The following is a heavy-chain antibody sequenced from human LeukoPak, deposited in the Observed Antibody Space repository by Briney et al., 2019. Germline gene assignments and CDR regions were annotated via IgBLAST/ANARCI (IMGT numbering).Heavy chain of an antibody. D-gene: IGHD2-8*02. V-gene: IGHV3-7*03. CDR3: VTYSTGLYKGLEF. J-gene: IGHJ4*02. CDR1: GFTFDDYG. CDR2: INQDGTDK. Sequence: GGSLRLSCAASGFTFDDYGMSWVRQAPGKGLEWVANINQDGTDKYYVDSVKGRFTFSRDNAQNSLYLQMSSLRVEDTAVYYCVTYSTGLYKGLEFWGQGTQVTVSS.